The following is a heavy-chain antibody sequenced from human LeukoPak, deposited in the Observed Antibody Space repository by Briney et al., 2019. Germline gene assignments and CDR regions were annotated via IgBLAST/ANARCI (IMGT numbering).Heavy chain of an antibody. CDR2: IIPIFGTA. J-gene: IGHJ3*02. Sequence: EASVKVSCKASGGTFSSYAISWVRQAPGQGLEWMGGIIPIFGTANYAQKFQGRVTITTDESTSTAYMELSSLRSEDTAVYYCARDRSTRAAGDAFDIWGQGTMVTVSS. V-gene: IGHV1-69*05. CDR3: ARDRSTRAAGDAFDI. D-gene: IGHD2-2*01. CDR1: GGTFSSYA.